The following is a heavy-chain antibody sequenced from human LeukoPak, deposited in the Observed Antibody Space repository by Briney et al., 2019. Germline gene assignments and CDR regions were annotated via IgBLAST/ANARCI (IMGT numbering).Heavy chain of an antibody. J-gene: IGHJ5*02. V-gene: IGHV4-39*07. CDR2: MHHSGST. CDR1: GGSITTRSYY. D-gene: IGHD3-22*01. Sequence: PSETLSLTCTVSGGSITTRSYYWVWIRHPPGKGRKWIVSMHHSGSTYYNPSLKSRITTAVYTSKNQLSLKLSPVPAADTAVYYCARDPGAYYDSSGYLNWFDPWGQGTLVTVSS. CDR3: ARDPGAYYDSSGYLNWFDP.